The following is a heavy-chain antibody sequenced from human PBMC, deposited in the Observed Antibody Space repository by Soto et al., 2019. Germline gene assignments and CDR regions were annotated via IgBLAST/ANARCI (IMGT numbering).Heavy chain of an antibody. CDR2: IYPRDSHT. J-gene: IGHJ3*01. CDR1: GYTFTNYW. Sequence: GESLKISCQGSGYTFTNYWIVWVRQLPGKGLEWMGIIYPRDSHTTYSPSFQGQVTISDDKSLNSAFLQWSSLKASDTATYYCARFAATSGINAFDVWGPGTMVTV. D-gene: IGHD1-1*01. V-gene: IGHV5-51*01. CDR3: ARFAATSGINAFDV.